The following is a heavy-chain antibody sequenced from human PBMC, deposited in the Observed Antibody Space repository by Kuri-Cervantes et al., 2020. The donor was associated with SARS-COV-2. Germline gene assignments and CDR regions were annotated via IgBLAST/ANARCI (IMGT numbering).Heavy chain of an antibody. Sequence: SETLSLTCNVSGGSVSSGTYHWTWIRQPPGKGLEFIGYIHYNESTNYSPSFWGRVTISVDTSKNQFSLRLRSVTAADTAVYFCARGGDYFGSGRGFEYWGPGAQVTVSS. D-gene: IGHD3-10*01. V-gene: IGHV4-61*01. CDR1: GGSVSSGTYH. J-gene: IGHJ4*02. CDR3: ARGGDYFGSGRGFEY. CDR2: IHYNEST.